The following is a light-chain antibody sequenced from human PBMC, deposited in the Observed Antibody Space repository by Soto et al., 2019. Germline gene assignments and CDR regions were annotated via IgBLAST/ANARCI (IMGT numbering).Light chain of an antibody. V-gene: IGLV2-14*01. J-gene: IGLJ1*01. CDR3: SSYTSSSTRV. CDR1: SSDVGGYNY. Sequence: QSALTQPASGSGSPGQSSTISCTRTSSDVGGYNYVSWYQQHPGKAPKLMIYDVSNRPSGVSNRFSGSKSGNTASLTISGLQAEDEADYYCSSYTSSSTRVFGTGTKVTVL. CDR2: DVS.